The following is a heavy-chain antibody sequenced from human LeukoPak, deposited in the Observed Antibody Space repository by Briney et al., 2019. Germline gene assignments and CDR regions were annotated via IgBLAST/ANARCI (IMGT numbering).Heavy chain of an antibody. CDR3: AKADYGYGDYGYYFDY. CDR1: GFIFSDYS. Sequence: GGSLRLSCVASGFIFSDYSMDWVRQAPGKGLEWVAVISYDGSNKYYADSVKGRFTISRDNSKNTLYLQMNSLRAKDTAVYYCAKADYGYGDYGYYFDYWGQGTLVTVSS. D-gene: IGHD4-17*01. J-gene: IGHJ4*02. V-gene: IGHV3-30*04. CDR2: ISYDGSNK.